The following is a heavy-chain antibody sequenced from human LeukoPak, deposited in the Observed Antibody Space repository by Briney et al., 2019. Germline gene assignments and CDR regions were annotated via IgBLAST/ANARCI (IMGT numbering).Heavy chain of an antibody. Sequence: ASVKVSCKASGYTFTGYYIHWVRQAPGQGLEWMGWINPNSGGTNYAQKFQGRVTMTSGTSISTAYTELSRLRCDDTAVYYCARSLQQGGSYYYYDGMDVWGQGTTVTVSS. V-gene: IGHV1-2*02. D-gene: IGHD3-16*01. CDR2: INPNSGGT. CDR1: GYTFTGYY. J-gene: IGHJ6*02. CDR3: ARSLQQGGSYYYYDGMDV.